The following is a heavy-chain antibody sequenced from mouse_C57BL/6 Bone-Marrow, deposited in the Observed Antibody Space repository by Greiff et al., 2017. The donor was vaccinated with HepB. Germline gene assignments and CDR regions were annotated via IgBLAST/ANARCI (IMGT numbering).Heavy chain of an antibody. J-gene: IGHJ3*01. V-gene: IGHV1-81*01. CDR3: ARGDDYPWFAY. D-gene: IGHD2-4*01. Sequence: VKLLESGAELARPGASVKLSCKASGYTFTSYGISWVKHRTGQGLEWIGEIYPRSGNTYYNEKFKGKATLTADKSSSAAYIELRSLTSEDSAVYFCARGDDYPWFAYWGQGTLVTVSA. CDR1: GYTFTSYG. CDR2: IYPRSGNT.